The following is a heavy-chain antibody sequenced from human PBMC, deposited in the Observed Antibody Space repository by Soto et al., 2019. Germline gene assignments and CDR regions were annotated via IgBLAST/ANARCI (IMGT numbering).Heavy chain of an antibody. CDR3: TRRGGDDSGGNHH. V-gene: IGHV5-51*01. CDR2: IYPGDSDT. CDR1: GYSYTSYW. J-gene: IGHJ5*02. Sequence: PGESLKISCKGSGYSYTSYWIGWVRQTPGKGLEWMGIIYPGDSDTRYSPSFQGQVTISVDKSISTAYLQWSSLKASDTAIYYCTRRGGDDSGGNHHWGQGTPVTVSS. D-gene: IGHD4-17*01.